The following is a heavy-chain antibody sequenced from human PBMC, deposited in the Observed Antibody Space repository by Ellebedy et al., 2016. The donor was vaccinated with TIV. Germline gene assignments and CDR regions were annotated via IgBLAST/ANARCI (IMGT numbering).Heavy chain of an antibody. V-gene: IGHV3-30*04. J-gene: IGHJ6*02. CDR2: VSNDGSIK. CDR1: GFTFNNSA. CDR3: ARGFVTTVNSMDV. Sequence: GESLKISXAASGFTFNNSAMNWVRQAPGKGLEWVAVVSNDGSIKYYADSVKGRFTISRDNSKNTLYLQMNSLRPEDTAVYYCARGFVTTVNSMDVWGQGTTVTVSS. D-gene: IGHD4-17*01.